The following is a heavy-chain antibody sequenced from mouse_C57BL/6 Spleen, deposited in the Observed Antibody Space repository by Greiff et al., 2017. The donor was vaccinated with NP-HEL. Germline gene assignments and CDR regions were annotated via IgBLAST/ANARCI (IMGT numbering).Heavy chain of an antibody. V-gene: IGHV3-6*01. CDR3: AREGDYYSNYEGYFDV. Sequence: EVQLQESGPGLVKPSQSLSLTCSVTGYSITSGYYWNWIRQFPGNKLEWMGYISYDGSNNYNPSLKNRISITRDTSKNQFFLKLNSVTTEDTATYYCAREGDYYSNYEGYFDVWGTGTTVTVSS. D-gene: IGHD2-5*01. CDR1: GYSITSGYY. J-gene: IGHJ1*03. CDR2: ISYDGSN.